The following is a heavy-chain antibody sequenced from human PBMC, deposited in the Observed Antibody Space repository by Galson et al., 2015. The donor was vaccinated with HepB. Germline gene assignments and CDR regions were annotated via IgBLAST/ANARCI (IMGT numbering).Heavy chain of an antibody. V-gene: IGHV5-10-1*01. J-gene: IGHJ4*02. CDR3: ARRRRLIPRYYYDSSGLAGDLDY. CDR1: GYSFTSYW. D-gene: IGHD3-22*01. Sequence: QSGAEVKKPGESLRISCKGSGYSFTSYWISWVRQMPGKGLEWMGRIDPSDSYTNYSPSFQGHVTISADKSISTAYLQWSSLKASDTAMYYCARRRRLIPRYYYDSSGLAGDLDYWGQGTLVTVSS. CDR2: IDPSDSYT.